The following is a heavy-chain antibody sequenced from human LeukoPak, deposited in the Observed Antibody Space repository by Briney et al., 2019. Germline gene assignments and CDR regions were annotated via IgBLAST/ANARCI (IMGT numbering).Heavy chain of an antibody. Sequence: ASVKVSCKVSGYTLTELSMHWVRQAPGKGLEWMGGFDPEDGETIYAQKFQGRVTMTEDTSTDTAYMELGSLRSEDTAVYYCATGTYYYDSSGYYVLDYWGQGTLVTVSS. V-gene: IGHV1-24*01. CDR2: FDPEDGET. CDR3: ATGTYYYDSSGYYVLDY. D-gene: IGHD3-22*01. J-gene: IGHJ4*02. CDR1: GYTLTELS.